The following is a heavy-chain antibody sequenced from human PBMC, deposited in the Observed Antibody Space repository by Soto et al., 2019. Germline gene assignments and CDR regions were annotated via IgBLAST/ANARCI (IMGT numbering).Heavy chain of an antibody. V-gene: IGHV3-9*01. CDR3: AKGGQLLSEGGGY. CDR2: LSWNSGSI. J-gene: IGHJ4*02. D-gene: IGHD2-2*01. CDR1: GFTFDDYA. Sequence: EVQLVESGGGLVQPGRSLRLSCAASGFTFDDYAMHWVRQAPGKGLEWVSGLSWNSGSIGYVDSVKGRFTISRDNAKNSLYLQMNSLRAEDTDLYYCAKGGQLLSEGGGYWGQGTLVTVSS.